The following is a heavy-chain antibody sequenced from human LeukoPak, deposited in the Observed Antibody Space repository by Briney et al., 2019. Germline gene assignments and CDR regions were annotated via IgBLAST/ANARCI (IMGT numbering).Heavy chain of an antibody. CDR1: GFTVSSNY. CDR3: GYDSSGYYYEDY. V-gene: IGHV3-53*01. J-gene: IGHJ4*02. CDR2: IYSGGST. Sequence: GGSLRLSCAASGFTVSSNYMSWVRQAPGKGLEWVSVIYSGGSTYYADSVKGRFTISRDNSENTLYLQMNSLRAEDTAVYYCGYDSSGYYYEDYWGQGTLVTVSS. D-gene: IGHD3-22*01.